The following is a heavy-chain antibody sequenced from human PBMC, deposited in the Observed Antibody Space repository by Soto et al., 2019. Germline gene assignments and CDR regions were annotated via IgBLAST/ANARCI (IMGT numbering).Heavy chain of an antibody. CDR2: ISSSGSSI. J-gene: IGHJ2*01. V-gene: IGHV3-11*01. CDR1: GFTFSDYY. Sequence: QVQVVESGGGLVKPGGSLRLSCAASGFTFSDYYMSWIRQAPGKGLEWVSYISSSGSSIYYADSVKGRFTISRDNARNSLSLQMNSLRAEDTAVYYCARSYSSGRWYFDLWGRGTPVTVSS. CDR3: ARSYSSGRWYFDL. D-gene: IGHD3-10*01.